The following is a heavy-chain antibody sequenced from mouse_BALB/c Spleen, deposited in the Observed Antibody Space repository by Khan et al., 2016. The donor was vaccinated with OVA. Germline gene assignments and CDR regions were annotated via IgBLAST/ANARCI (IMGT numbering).Heavy chain of an antibody. V-gene: IGHV5-6-4*01. J-gene: IGHJ2*01. CDR2: ITSGGSYP. CDR1: GFAFSSYS. D-gene: IGHD1-1*01. Sequence: EVELVESGGGLVKPGGSLKLSCAASGFAFSSYSMSWVRQTPEKRLEWVATITSGGSYPYYPDSVQGRFTISRDNAKNTLYRQMSSLKSEDTAMYYCTRDRNYYGSSFYLDYWGQGTTLTVSS. CDR3: TRDRNYYGSSFYLDY.